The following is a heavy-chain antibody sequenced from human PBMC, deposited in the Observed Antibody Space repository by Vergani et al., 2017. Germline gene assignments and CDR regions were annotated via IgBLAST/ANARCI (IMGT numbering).Heavy chain of an antibody. D-gene: IGHD2-8*02. CDR2: ISGSGGST. CDR3: AKLGGRVVDASNLDY. Sequence: EVQLLESGGGLVQPGGSLRLSCAASGFTFSSYAMSWVRQAPGKGLEWVSAISGSGGSTYYADSVKGRFTISRDNSKNTLYLQMKSLRAEDTAVYYCAKLGGRVVDASNLDYWGQGTLVTVAS. V-gene: IGHV3-23*01. CDR1: GFTFSSYA. J-gene: IGHJ4*02.